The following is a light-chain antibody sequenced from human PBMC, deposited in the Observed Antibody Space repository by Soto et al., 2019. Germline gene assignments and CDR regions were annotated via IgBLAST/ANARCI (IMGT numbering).Light chain of an antibody. V-gene: IGKV3-11*01. Sequence: EIVLTQSPATLSLSPGERATLSCRASQSVSSYLDWYQQKPGQVPRLLIYDASNRAAGIPARFSGSGSGTDFTLTISSLEPEEFALYYCQQRSNWPPSFGPGTKVDIK. CDR3: QQRSNWPPS. CDR2: DAS. CDR1: QSVSSY. J-gene: IGKJ3*01.